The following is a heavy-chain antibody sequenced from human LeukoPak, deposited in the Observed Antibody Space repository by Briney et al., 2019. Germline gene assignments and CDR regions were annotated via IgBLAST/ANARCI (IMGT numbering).Heavy chain of an antibody. V-gene: IGHV3-23*01. D-gene: IGHD3-10*01. Sequence: PGGSLRLSCAASGFTFSSYAMSWVRQAPGKGLEWVSAISGSGGSTYYADSVKGRFTISRDNSKNTLYLQMNSLRAEDTAVYYCARDFTYYYDSGSSGPHYFDYWGQGTLVTVSS. J-gene: IGHJ4*02. CDR1: GFTFSSYA. CDR3: ARDFTYYYDSGSSGPHYFDY. CDR2: ISGSGGST.